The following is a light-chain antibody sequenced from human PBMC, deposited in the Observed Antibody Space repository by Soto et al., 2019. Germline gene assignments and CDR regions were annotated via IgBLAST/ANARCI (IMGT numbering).Light chain of an antibody. Sequence: DIQMPQSPSTLSASVGDRVTITCRASQSISSWFAWYQQKPGKDPKFLIYKAANQEVGVPSRFSGSGSGTEFTLTISSLQPDDFATYYCQQYKSYSLTFGGGTKVEMK. V-gene: IGKV1-5*03. CDR1: QSISSW. CDR3: QQYKSYSLT. CDR2: KAA. J-gene: IGKJ4*01.